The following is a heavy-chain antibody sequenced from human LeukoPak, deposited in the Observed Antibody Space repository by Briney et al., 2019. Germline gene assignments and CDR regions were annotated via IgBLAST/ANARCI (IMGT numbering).Heavy chain of an antibody. V-gene: IGHV4-38-2*02. CDR2: IYHSGST. CDR1: GYSISSEYY. Sequence: PSETLSLTCTVSGYSISSEYYWGWIRQPPGKGLEWIGTIYHSGSTHYNPSLKSRVTLSVDTSKNQFSLKLRSVTAADTAVYYCASLPSNTVTHDYWGQGTLVTVSS. CDR3: ASLPSNTVTHDY. D-gene: IGHD4-11*01. J-gene: IGHJ4*02.